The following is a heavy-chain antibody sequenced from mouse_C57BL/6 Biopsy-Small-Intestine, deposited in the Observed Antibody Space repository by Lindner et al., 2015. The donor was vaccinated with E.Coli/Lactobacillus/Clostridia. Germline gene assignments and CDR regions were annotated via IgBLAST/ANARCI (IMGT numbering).Heavy chain of an antibody. D-gene: IGHD2-5*01. V-gene: IGHV5-17*01. J-gene: IGHJ4*01. CDR1: GFTFSDYG. CDR3: ARYSNYVRYYAMDY. CDR2: ISSGSSTI. Sequence: VQLQESGGGLVKPGGSLKLSCAASGFTFSDYGMHWVRQAPEKGLEWVAYISSGSSTIYYADTVKGRFTISRDNAKNTLFLQMTSLRSEDTAMYYCARYSNYVRYYAMDYWGQGTSVTVSS.